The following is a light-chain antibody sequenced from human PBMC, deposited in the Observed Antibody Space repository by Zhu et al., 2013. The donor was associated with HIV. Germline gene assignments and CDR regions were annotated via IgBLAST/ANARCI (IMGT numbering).Light chain of an antibody. CDR1: SSNIGAGYD. CDR2: GNN. Sequence: QSVLTQPPSVSGAPGQRVTISCTGSSSNIGAGYDVHWYQQLPGTAPKLLIYGNNNRPSGVPDRFSGSKSGTSASLAISGLQSEDEADYYCATWDDSQSGVLFGGGTKLTVL. V-gene: IGLV1-40*01. J-gene: IGLJ2*01. CDR3: ATWDDSQSGVL.